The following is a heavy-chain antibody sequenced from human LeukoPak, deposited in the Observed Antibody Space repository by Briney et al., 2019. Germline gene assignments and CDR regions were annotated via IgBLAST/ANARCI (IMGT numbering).Heavy chain of an antibody. CDR2: IYYSGST. CDR3: ARYSYHWYFDL. J-gene: IGHJ2*01. Sequence: SETLSLTCTVSGGSISSSSYYWGWIRQPPGKGLEWIGSIYYSGSTYYNPSLKSRVTISVDTSKNQFSLKLSSVTAADTAVYYCARYSYHWYFDLWGRGTLVTVSS. D-gene: IGHD5-18*01. CDR1: GGSISSSSYY. V-gene: IGHV4-39*07.